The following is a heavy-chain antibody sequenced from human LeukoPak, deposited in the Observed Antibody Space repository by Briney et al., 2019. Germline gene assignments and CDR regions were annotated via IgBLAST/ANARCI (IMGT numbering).Heavy chain of an antibody. J-gene: IGHJ6*03. Sequence: PGGSLRLSCAASGFTFSSYSMNWVRQAPGKGLEWVSYISSSSTIYYADSVKGRFTISRDNAKNSLYLQMNSLRAEDTAVYYCARRYCSSTSCYLLGYYMDVWGKGTTVTVSS. CDR3: ARRYCSSTSCYLLGYYMDV. D-gene: IGHD2-2*01. V-gene: IGHV3-48*04. CDR1: GFTFSSYS. CDR2: ISSSSTI.